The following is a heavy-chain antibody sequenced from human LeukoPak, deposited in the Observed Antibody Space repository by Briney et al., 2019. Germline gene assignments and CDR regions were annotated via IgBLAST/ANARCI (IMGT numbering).Heavy chain of an antibody. V-gene: IGHV3-21*01. D-gene: IGHD7-27*01. Sequence: GGSLRLSCAASGFTFSSYIMNWVRQAPAKGLDWVSSISSSSSYIYYADSVKGRFTISRDNAKNSLYLQMNSLRAEDTAVYYCARDWVRNWGWAQHHGDTFDIWGQGTMVTVSS. J-gene: IGHJ3*02. CDR2: ISSSSSYI. CDR1: GFTFSSYI. CDR3: ARDWVRNWGWAQHHGDTFDI.